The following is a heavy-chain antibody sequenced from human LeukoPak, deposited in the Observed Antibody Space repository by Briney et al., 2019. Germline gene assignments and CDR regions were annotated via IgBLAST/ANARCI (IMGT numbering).Heavy chain of an antibody. J-gene: IGHJ4*02. V-gene: IGHV6-1*01. Sequence: SQTLSLTCAISGDSVSGNSAAWNWIRQSPSRGLEWLGRTYYRSQWYNDYAVSVKSRITINPDTSKNQFSLQLNSVTPEDTAVYYCTSGSNRGGTDRSWGQGTLVTVSS. CDR3: TSGSNRGGTDRS. CDR2: TYYRSQWYN. CDR1: GDSVSGNSAA. D-gene: IGHD5-24*01.